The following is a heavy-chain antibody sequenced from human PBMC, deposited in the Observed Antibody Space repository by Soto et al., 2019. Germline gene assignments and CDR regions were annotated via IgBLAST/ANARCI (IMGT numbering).Heavy chain of an antibody. V-gene: IGHV1-46*01. D-gene: IGHD2-21*02. CDR1: GDTFTDYY. CDR2: VNPSGGHT. Sequence: QVQLMQSGAEVKKPGASVKVSCKASGDTFTDYYIHWVRQAPGQGLAWMGTVNPSGGHTTYAQHFLGRVPMTRDTSTSTLYMELTSLTSDDTAIYYCARGGHVVVVTAALDYWGQGTLVTVSS. CDR3: ARGGHVVVVTAALDY. J-gene: IGHJ4*02.